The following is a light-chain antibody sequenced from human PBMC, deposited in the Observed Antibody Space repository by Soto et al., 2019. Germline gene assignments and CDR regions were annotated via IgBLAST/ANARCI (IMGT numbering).Light chain of an antibody. V-gene: IGKV1-5*03. CDR1: QTIRSW. CDR2: KAS. Sequence: DIQMTQCPSTLSGSAADRVTITCLASQTIRSWLAWYQQKPGKAPKLLIYKASTLKSGVPSRFSGSGSGTEFTLTISSLQPDDFATYYCQHYNSYSEAFGQGTKVDI. CDR3: QHYNSYSEA. J-gene: IGKJ1*01.